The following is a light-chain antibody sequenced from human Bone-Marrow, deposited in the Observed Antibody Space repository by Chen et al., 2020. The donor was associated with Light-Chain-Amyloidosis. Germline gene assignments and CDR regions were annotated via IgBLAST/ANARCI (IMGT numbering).Light chain of an antibody. CDR3: SSYTTNYTLI. V-gene: IGLV2-14*01. J-gene: IGLJ1*01. CDR1: TYDIGAYKY. Sequence: QSALTQPASVSGSPGQSITLSCPGTTYDIGAYKYVSWSQQHPGKAPKLIIYEVSHRPSGVSSRFFGSRSGDTASLTISGLQAEDEADYYCSSYTTNYTLIFGPGTRVTVL. CDR2: EVS.